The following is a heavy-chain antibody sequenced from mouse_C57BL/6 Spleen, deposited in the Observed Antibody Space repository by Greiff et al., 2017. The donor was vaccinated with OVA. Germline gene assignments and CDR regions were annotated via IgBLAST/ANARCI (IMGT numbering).Heavy chain of an antibody. Sequence: VKLLESGAELVRPGTSVKMSCKASGYTFTNYWIGWAKQRPGHGLEWIGDIYPGGGYTNYNEKFKGKATLTADKSSSTAYMQFSSLTSEDSAIYYCARRDLYAMDYWGQGTSVTVSS. CDR2: IYPGGGYT. V-gene: IGHV1-63*01. CDR1: GYTFTNYW. CDR3: ARRDLYAMDY. J-gene: IGHJ4*01.